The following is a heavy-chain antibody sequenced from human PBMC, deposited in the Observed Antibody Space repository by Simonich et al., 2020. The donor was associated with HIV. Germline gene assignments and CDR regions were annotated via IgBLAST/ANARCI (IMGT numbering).Heavy chain of an antibody. Sequence: QVQLVQSEPELKKPGASVEVSCKASGYTFRNYAINWVRQAPGQGPEWMGWNNTNTGNPTYAQGVTGRFVFSSDMSVTTAYLQIRSLKAEDTAVYYCARDPRSMGFFDYWGQGTLITVSS. J-gene: IGHJ4*02. CDR2: NNTNTGNP. CDR3: ARDPRSMGFFDY. V-gene: IGHV7-4-1*01. CDR1: GYTFRNYA. D-gene: IGHD4-17*01.